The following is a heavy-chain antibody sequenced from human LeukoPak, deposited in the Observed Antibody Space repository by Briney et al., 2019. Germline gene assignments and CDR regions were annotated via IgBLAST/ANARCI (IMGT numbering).Heavy chain of an antibody. D-gene: IGHD6-13*01. J-gene: IGHJ4*02. CDR1: GSTFSSYW. Sequence: GGSLRLSCAASGSTFSSYWMSWVRQAPGRGLEWVANIKQDGSEKYYVDSVKGRFTISRDNAKNSLYLQMNSLRAEDTAVYYCAKTRPLDSSSWSHGDYWGQGTLVTVSS. CDR2: IKQDGSEK. CDR3: AKTRPLDSSSWSHGDY. V-gene: IGHV3-7*03.